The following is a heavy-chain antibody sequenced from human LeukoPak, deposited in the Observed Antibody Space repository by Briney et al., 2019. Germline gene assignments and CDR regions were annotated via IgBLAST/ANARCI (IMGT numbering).Heavy chain of an antibody. Sequence: GGSLRLTCAASGFTFDDYGMSWVRQAPGKGLEWVSGINWNGGSTGYADSVKGRFTISRDNAKNSLYLQMNSLSAEDTALYYCARAGDSSGYYYYYYYYMDVWGKGTTVTVSS. CDR1: GFTFDDYG. V-gene: IGHV3-20*04. J-gene: IGHJ6*03. CDR3: ARAGDSSGYYYYYYYYMDV. D-gene: IGHD3-22*01. CDR2: INWNGGST.